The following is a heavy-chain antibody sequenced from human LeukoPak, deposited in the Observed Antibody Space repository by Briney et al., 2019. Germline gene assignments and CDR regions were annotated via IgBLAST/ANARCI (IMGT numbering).Heavy chain of an antibody. V-gene: IGHV3-30*02. CDR2: VWYDGSDK. Sequence: GESLRLSCEASGFTFSDYDMHWVRQAPGKGLEWLAIVWYDGSDKYYADSVKGRFTVSRDNSKNTLDLQMNSRTAEDTAVYYCAKDPKYCSSTSCFPKYGMDVWGQGTTVTVSS. CDR3: AKDPKYCSSTSCFPKYGMDV. J-gene: IGHJ6*02. D-gene: IGHD2-2*01. CDR1: GFTFSDYD.